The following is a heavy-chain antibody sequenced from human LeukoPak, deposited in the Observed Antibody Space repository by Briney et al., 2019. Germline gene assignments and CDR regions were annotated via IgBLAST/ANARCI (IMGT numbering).Heavy chain of an antibody. CDR3: ARGKKYMIAVAPRVMDV. D-gene: IGHD6-19*01. V-gene: IGHV4-39*07. J-gene: IGHJ6*02. CDR1: GGSISSSSYY. CDR2: IYYSGST. Sequence: PSETLSLTCSVSGGSISSSSYYWGWIRQPPGKGLEWIGSIYYSGSTYYNPSLKSRVTISVDTSKNQFSLKLSSVTAADTAVYYCARGKKYMIAVAPRVMDVWGQGTTVTVSS.